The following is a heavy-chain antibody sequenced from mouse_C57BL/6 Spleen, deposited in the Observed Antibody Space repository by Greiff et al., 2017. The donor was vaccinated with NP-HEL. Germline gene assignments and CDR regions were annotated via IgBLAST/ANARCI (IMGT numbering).Heavy chain of an antibody. V-gene: IGHV1-5*01. D-gene: IGHD1-1*01. CDR2: IYPGNSGT. Sequence: EVQLQESRTVLARPGASVKISCKTSGYTFTSYWMHWVKQRPGQGLEWIGAIYPGNSGTSYNQKFKGKAKLTAVTSASTAYMELSSLTNEDSSVYSGRITTVAHYFDYWGQGTTLTVSS. CDR1: GYTFTSYW. CDR3: RITTVAHYFDY. J-gene: IGHJ2*01.